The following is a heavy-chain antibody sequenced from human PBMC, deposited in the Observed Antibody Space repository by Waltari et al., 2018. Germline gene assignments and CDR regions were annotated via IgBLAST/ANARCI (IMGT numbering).Heavy chain of an antibody. D-gene: IGHD6-19*01. Sequence: QVQLQESGPGLVKPSETLSLTCTVSGGSISSHYWSWIRQPPGKGLEWIGYIYYSGSTNYNPSLKSRVTISVDTSKNQFSLKLSSVTAADTAVYYCAREGSGWYSGNFDYWGQGTLVTVSS. CDR3: AREGSGWYSGNFDY. CDR2: IYYSGST. CDR1: GGSISSHY. J-gene: IGHJ4*02. V-gene: IGHV4-59*11.